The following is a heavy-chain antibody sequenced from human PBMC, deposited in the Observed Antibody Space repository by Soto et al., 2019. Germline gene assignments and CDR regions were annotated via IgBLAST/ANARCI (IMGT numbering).Heavy chain of an antibody. CDR2: ISSDGNTK. D-gene: IGHD2-21*01. J-gene: IGHJ4*02. CDR3: ASVADY. CDR1: GFSVTTYG. Sequence: QVHLVESGGGVVQPGRSLRLSCAASGFSVTTYGMHWVRQAPGKGLEWVAQISSDGNTKCYADSVKGRFTISRDTSKNTLYLQMNSMKVEETAVYYCASVADYWGQGTIVTVSS. V-gene: IGHV3-30*03.